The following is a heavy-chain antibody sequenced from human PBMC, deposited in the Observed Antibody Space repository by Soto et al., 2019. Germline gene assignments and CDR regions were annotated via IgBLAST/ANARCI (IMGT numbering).Heavy chain of an antibody. D-gene: IGHD3-3*01. Sequence: QVQLVQSGAEVKKPGASVKVSCKASGYTFTGYYMHWVRQAPGQGLEWMGWINPNSGGTNYAQKFQGRVTMTRDTSISTAYMELSRLRSDDTAVYYCARGRVLRFLEWSLNWFDHWGQGTLVTVSS. CDR3: ARGRVLRFLEWSLNWFDH. V-gene: IGHV1-2*02. J-gene: IGHJ5*02. CDR1: GYTFTGYY. CDR2: INPNSGGT.